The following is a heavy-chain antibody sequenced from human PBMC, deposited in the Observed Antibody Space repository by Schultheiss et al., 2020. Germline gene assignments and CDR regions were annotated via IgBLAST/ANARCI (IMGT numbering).Heavy chain of an antibody. J-gene: IGHJ6*02. CDR1: GGSISSSSYY. D-gene: IGHD3-16*01. CDR3: ARVGGAGGGMDV. CDR2: IYHSGST. Sequence: SETLSLTCTVSGGSISSSSYYWSWIRQPPGKGLEWIGSIYHSGSTYYNPSLKSRVTISVDTSKNQFSLKLSSVTAADTAVYYCARVGGAGGGMDVWGQGTTVTVSS. V-gene: IGHV4-39*07.